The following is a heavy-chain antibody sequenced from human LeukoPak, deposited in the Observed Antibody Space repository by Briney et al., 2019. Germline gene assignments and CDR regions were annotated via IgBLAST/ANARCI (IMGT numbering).Heavy chain of an antibody. CDR2: ISSNGGST. V-gene: IGHV3-64*01. D-gene: IGHD3-22*01. CDR1: GFTFSSYA. Sequence: PGGSLRLSCAASGFTFSSYAMHWVRQAPGKGLEYVSAISSNGGSTYYANSVKGRFTIFRDNSKNTLYLQMGSLRAEDMAVYYCARSAYDSSGYYYVLNYFDYWGQGTLVTVSS. J-gene: IGHJ4*02. CDR3: ARSAYDSSGYYYVLNYFDY.